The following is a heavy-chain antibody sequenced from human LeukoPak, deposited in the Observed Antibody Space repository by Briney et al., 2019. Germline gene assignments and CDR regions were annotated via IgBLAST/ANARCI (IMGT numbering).Heavy chain of an antibody. J-gene: IGHJ4*02. CDR1: GFTFSSYA. V-gene: IGHV3-64*04. Sequence: GGSLRLSCSASGFTFSSYAMHWVRQAPGKGLEYVSAISSNGGSTYYADSVKGRFTISRDNSKNTLYLQMNSLRAEDTAVYYCARTTVTTTFFDYWGQGTLVTVSS. D-gene: IGHD4-17*01. CDR3: ARTTVTTTFFDY. CDR2: ISSNGGST.